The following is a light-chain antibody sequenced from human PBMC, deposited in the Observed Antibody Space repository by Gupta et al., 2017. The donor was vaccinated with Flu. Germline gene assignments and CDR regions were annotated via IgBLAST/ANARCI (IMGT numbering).Light chain of an antibody. CDR2: DDS. Sequence: SYVLTQPPSVSVAPGQTARFTCGGNNIGSKGVHWYQQKPGQAPVLVVYDDSARPSGIPERFSGSNAGNTATLTISGVEAGDEADYYCQVWDSNSDHVVFGGGTKLTVL. J-gene: IGLJ2*01. V-gene: IGLV3-21*02. CDR1: NIGSKG. CDR3: QVWDSNSDHVV.